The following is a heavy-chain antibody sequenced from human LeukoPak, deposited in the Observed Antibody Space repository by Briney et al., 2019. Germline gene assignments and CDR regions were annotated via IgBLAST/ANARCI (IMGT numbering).Heavy chain of an antibody. CDR2: IYYSGST. D-gene: IGHD2-15*01. J-gene: IGHJ5*02. Sequence: PSETLSLTCTVSGGSVSGGSHYWSGIRQPPGKGLXXXXYIYYSGSTNYNPSLKSRVAISVDTSKNQFSLKLSSVTAADTAVYYCARLDCSGGSCDWFDPWGQGTLVTVSS. V-gene: IGHV4-61*01. CDR1: GGSVSGGSHY. CDR3: ARLDCSGGSCDWFDP.